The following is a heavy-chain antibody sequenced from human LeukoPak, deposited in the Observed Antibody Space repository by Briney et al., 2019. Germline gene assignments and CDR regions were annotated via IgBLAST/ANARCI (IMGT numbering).Heavy chain of an antibody. V-gene: IGHV4-30-2*01. CDR3: ARVHSNTWAMTD. CDR1: GGSISSGGYY. Sequence: SETLSLTCTVSGGSISSGGYYWSWIRQPPGKGLEWIGYIDRSGSAYFNPSLKSRVTTLIDRSKNQFSLKLNSVTAADTAVYYCARVHSNTWAMTDWGQGTLVTVSS. J-gene: IGHJ4*02. CDR2: IDRSGSA. D-gene: IGHD6-13*01.